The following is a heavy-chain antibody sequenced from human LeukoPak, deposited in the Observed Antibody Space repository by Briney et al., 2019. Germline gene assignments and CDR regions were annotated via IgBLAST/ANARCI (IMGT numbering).Heavy chain of an antibody. Sequence: GGSLRLSCTASGFTFGDYAMSWVRQAPGKGLEWVGFIRSKAYGGTTEYAASVKGRFTISRDDSKSIAYLQMNSLKTEDTAVYYCTRGRVGYYYYYMDVWGKGTTVTISS. D-gene: IGHD1-26*01. V-gene: IGHV3-49*04. CDR2: IRSKAYGGTT. CDR3: TRGRVGYYYYYMDV. J-gene: IGHJ6*03. CDR1: GFTFGDYA.